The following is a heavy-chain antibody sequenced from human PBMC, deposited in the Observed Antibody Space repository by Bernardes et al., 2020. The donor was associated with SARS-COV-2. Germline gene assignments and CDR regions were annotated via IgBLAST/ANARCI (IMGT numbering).Heavy chain of an antibody. CDR1: GFTVSSNY. J-gene: IGHJ6*02. CDR2: IFSGGST. CDR3: AESLTYYYYGMDV. Sequence: GGSLRLSCAASGFTVSSNYMSWVRQAPGKGLEWVSVIFSGGSTYYADSVKGRFTISRDNSKNTLYLQMNSLRAEDTAVYYCAESLTYYYYGMDVWGQGTTVTVSS. V-gene: IGHV3-66*01.